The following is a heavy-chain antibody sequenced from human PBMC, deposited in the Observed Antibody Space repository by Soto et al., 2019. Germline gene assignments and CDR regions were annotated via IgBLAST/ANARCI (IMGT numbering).Heavy chain of an antibody. CDR2: IIPILGIA. V-gene: IGHV1-69*02. Sequence: QVQLVQSGAEVKKPGSSVKVSCKASGGTFSSYTISWVRQAPGQGLEWMGRIIPILGIANYAQKFQGRVPITADKSTSTAYMELSSLRSEDTAVYYCARTTTVRDAFDIWGQGTMVTVSS. CDR1: GGTFSSYT. J-gene: IGHJ3*02. D-gene: IGHD3-10*01. CDR3: ARTTTVRDAFDI.